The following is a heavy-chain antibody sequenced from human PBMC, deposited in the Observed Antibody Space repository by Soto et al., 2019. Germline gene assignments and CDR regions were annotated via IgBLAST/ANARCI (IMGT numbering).Heavy chain of an antibody. Sequence: ASVKVSCKASGYTFTSYGISWVRQAPGQGLEWMGWISAYNGNTNYAQKLQGRVTMTTDTSTSTAYMELRSLRSDDTAVYYCARDQANIAVAGHFDYWGQGTLVTVSS. D-gene: IGHD6-19*01. CDR3: ARDQANIAVAGHFDY. CDR2: ISAYNGNT. CDR1: GYTFTSYG. J-gene: IGHJ4*02. V-gene: IGHV1-18*01.